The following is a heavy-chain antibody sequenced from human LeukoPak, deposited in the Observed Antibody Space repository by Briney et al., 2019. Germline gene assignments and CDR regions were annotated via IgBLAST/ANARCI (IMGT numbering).Heavy chain of an antibody. V-gene: IGHV3-23*01. CDR3: ARAGIAAAGTTFDY. D-gene: IGHD6-13*01. CDR2: ISGSGGST. CDR1: GFTFSSYG. Sequence: GGSLRLSCAASGFTFSSYGMSWVRQAPGKGLEWVSAISGSGGSTYYADSVKGRFTISRDNSKNTLYLQMNSLRAEDTAVYYCARAGIAAAGTTFDYWGQGTLVTVSS. J-gene: IGHJ4*02.